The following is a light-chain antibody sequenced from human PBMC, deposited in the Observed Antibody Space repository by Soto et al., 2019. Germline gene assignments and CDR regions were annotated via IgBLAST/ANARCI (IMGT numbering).Light chain of an antibody. Sequence: EIVLTQSPGTLSLSPGERATLSCRASQSVSSSYLAWYQQKPGQAPRLLIYGASSRATGIPDRFSGSGSGTDFALPISRLEPEVFAVYYCHQYCSSLPFGGETNVDIK. CDR2: GAS. J-gene: IGKJ4*01. CDR3: HQYCSSLP. V-gene: IGKV3-20*01. CDR1: QSVSSSY.